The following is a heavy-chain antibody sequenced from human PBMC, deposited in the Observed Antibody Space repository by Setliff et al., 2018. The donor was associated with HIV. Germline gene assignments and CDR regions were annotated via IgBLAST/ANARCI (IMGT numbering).Heavy chain of an antibody. CDR2: IKSKTDGGTT. V-gene: IGHV3-15*01. Sequence: PGGSLRLSCAASGFTFSNAWMSWVRQAPGKGLEWVGRIKSKTDGGTTDYAAPVKGRFTISRDDSKNTLYLQMNSLKTEDTAVYYCTTEWGDYGEPSWFDPWGQGTLVTVSS. J-gene: IGHJ5*02. CDR3: TTEWGDYGEPSWFDP. D-gene: IGHD4-17*01. CDR1: GFTFSNAW.